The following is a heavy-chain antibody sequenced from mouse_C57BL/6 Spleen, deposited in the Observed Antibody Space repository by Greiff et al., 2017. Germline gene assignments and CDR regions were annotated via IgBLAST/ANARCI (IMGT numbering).Heavy chain of an antibody. Sequence: EVKLVESGGDLVKPGGSLKLSCAASGFTFSSYGMSWVRQTPDKRLEWVATISSGGSYTYYPDSVKGRFTISRDNAKNTLYLQMSSLKSEDTAMNYCARNYYGSSPYYFDYWGQGTTLTVSS. CDR1: GFTFSSYG. J-gene: IGHJ2*01. V-gene: IGHV5-6*01. CDR2: ISSGGSYT. CDR3: ARNYYGSSPYYFDY. D-gene: IGHD1-1*01.